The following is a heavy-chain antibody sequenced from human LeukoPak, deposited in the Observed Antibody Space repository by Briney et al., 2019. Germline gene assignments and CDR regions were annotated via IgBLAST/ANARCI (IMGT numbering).Heavy chain of an antibody. D-gene: IGHD4-23*01. V-gene: IGHV1-69*05. J-gene: IGHJ3*02. CDR2: IIPIFGTA. CDR3: ARGPPPGEDYGGNSDEDAFDI. CDR1: GGTFSSYA. Sequence: SVKVSCKASGGTFSSYAISWVRQAPGQGLEWMGGIIPIFGTANYAQKFQGRVTITTDESTSTAYMELSSLRSEDTAVYYCARGPPPGEDYGGNSDEDAFDIWGQGTMVTVSS.